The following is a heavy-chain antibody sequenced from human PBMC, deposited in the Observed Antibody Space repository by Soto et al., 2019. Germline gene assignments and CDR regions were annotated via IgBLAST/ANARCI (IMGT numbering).Heavy chain of an antibody. D-gene: IGHD2-21*01. V-gene: IGHV2-5*02. Sequence: QITLKESGPPLVKPTQTLTLTCTFSGFSLSTSGVGVGWIRQPPGKALEWLALIYWDDDKRYSPSLKSRLTITKDTSKNQVVLTMTNMDPVDTATYYCAHIDRLWWDPGDHYYGMDVWGQGTTVTVSS. CDR1: GFSLSTSGVG. CDR2: IYWDDDK. CDR3: AHIDRLWWDPGDHYYGMDV. J-gene: IGHJ6*02.